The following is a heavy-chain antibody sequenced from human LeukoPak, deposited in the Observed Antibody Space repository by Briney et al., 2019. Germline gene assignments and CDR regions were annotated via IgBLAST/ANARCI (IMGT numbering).Heavy chain of an antibody. Sequence: SETLSLTCTVSGGSISSYYWSWIRQPPGKGLEWIGYIHYSGSTSYNPSLKSRVTISVDTSKNQFSLKLSSVTAADTAVYYCARGSYDILTGYYSREDYWGQGTLVTVSS. CDR2: IHYSGST. CDR1: GGSISSYY. CDR3: ARGSYDILTGYYSREDY. D-gene: IGHD3-9*01. V-gene: IGHV4-59*08. J-gene: IGHJ4*02.